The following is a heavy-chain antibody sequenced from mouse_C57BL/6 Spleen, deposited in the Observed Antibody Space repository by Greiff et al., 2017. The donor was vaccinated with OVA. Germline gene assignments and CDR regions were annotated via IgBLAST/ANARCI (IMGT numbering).Heavy chain of an antibody. CDR2: IDPSDSYT. Sequence: QVQLQQPGAELVMPGASVKLSCKASGYTFTSYWMHWVKQRPGQGLEWIGEIDPSDSYTNYNQKFKGKSTLTVDKSSSTAYMQLSSLTSEDSAVYYCARSDWDVYWFAYWGQGTLVTVSA. CDR3: ARSDWDVYWFAY. D-gene: IGHD4-1*01. V-gene: IGHV1-69*01. J-gene: IGHJ3*01. CDR1: GYTFTSYW.